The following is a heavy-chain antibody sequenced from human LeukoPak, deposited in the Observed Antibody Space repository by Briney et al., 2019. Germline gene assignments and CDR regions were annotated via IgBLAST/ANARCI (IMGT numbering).Heavy chain of an antibody. D-gene: IGHD5-18*01. CDR1: GYTFTSYG. Sequence: ASVKVSCKASGYTFTSYGISWVRQAPGQGIEWMGWISAYIGNTNYAQKLQGRVTMTTDTSTSTAYMELRSLRSDDTAVYYCARVPVDTAMVGWYYYGMDGWVQGRKVSVSS. J-gene: IGHJ6*01. CDR3: ARVPVDTAMVGWYYYGMDG. CDR2: ISAYIGNT. V-gene: IGHV1-18*01.